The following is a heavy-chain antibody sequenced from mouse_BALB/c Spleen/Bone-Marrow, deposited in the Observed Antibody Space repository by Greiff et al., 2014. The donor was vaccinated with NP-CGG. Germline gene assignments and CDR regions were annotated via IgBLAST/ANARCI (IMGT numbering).Heavy chain of an antibody. D-gene: IGHD4-1*01. Sequence: VQLQQSGAELVRPGASVKLSCKASGYTLTSYWINWVKQRPGQGLEWIGNIYPSDSYTNYNQKFKDKATLTVDKSSSTAYMQLSSPTSEDSAVYYCTTGTRFAYWGQGTLVTVSA. CDR2: IYPSDSYT. V-gene: IGHV1-69*02. CDR1: GYTLTSYW. CDR3: TTGTRFAY. J-gene: IGHJ3*01.